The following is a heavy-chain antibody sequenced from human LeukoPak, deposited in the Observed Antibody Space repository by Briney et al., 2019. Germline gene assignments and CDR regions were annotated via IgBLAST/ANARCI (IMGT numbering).Heavy chain of an antibody. Sequence: SVKVSCKASGGTFSSYAISWVRQAAGQGLEWMGGIIPIFGTANYAQKFQGRVTITADESTSTAYMELSSLRSEDTAVYYCASHDYKDYYYYGMDVWGQGTTVTVSS. CDR3: ASHDYKDYYYYGMDV. J-gene: IGHJ6*02. D-gene: IGHD4-11*01. CDR2: IIPIFGTA. V-gene: IGHV1-69*01. CDR1: GGTFSSYA.